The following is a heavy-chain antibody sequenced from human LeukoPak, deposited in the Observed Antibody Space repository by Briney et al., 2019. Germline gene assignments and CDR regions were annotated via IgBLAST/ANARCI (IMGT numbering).Heavy chain of an antibody. J-gene: IGHJ6*03. CDR2: IYYSGST. CDR3: ARVMGDYVWGSYRGYYYYYYMDV. V-gene: IGHV4-59*01. CDR1: GGSISSYY. D-gene: IGHD3-16*02. Sequence: SETLSLTCTVSGGSISSYYWSWIRQPPGKGLGWGGYIYYSGSTNYNPSLKSRVTISVDTSKNQFSLKLSSVTAADTAVYYCARVMGDYVWGSYRGYYYYYYMDVWGKGTTVTVSS.